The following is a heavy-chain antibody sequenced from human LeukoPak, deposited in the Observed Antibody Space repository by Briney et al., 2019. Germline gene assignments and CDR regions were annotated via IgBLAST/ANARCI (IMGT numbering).Heavy chain of an antibody. Sequence: GGSLRLSCAASGFTFSSYAMSWVRQAPGKGLEWVSAISGGGGNTYYADSVKGRFTISRDNSKNTLYLQMNSLRAEDTAVYYCARRGGRGYYDILTGYSILAEDYWGQGALVTVSS. CDR3: ARRGGRGYYDILTGYSILAEDY. D-gene: IGHD3-9*01. CDR2: ISGGGGNT. V-gene: IGHV3-23*01. CDR1: GFTFSSYA. J-gene: IGHJ4*02.